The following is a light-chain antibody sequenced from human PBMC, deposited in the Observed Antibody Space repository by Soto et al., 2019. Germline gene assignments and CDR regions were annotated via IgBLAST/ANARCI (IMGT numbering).Light chain of an antibody. CDR1: SSSAGSVYN. Sequence: QPVLTQPPSVSGAPGQRVTISCTGSSSSAGSVYNVHWYQQRPGTAPKLLIYDNSERPSGVPDRFSGSKSGISASLAITGLQAEDEADYYCQSYDSGLGGYAIFGGGTKLTVL. V-gene: IGLV1-40*01. CDR3: QSYDSGLGGYAI. J-gene: IGLJ2*01. CDR2: DNS.